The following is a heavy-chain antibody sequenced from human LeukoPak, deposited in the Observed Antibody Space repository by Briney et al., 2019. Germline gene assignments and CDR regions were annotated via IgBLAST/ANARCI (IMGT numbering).Heavy chain of an antibody. V-gene: IGHV3-11*05. CDR2: ISSTSIYP. J-gene: IGHJ4*02. CDR1: GFTFSDYY. D-gene: IGHD6-13*01. Sequence: KPGGSLRLFCAASGFTFSDYYMIWIPQAPGKGRECVSDISSTSIYPNYADSVKGRFTIYRDNAQNSLYLQMNSLRAEDTAVYYCAREDGYSSSWYSDYWGQGTLVTVSS. CDR3: AREDGYSSSWYSDY.